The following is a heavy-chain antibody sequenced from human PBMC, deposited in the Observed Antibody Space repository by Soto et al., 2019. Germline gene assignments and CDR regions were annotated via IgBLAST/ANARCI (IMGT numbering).Heavy chain of an antibody. Sequence: QVQLVQSGSELKKPGASVKVSCKASGYTFTSYAMNWVRQAPGQGLEWMGWINTNTGNPTYAQGFTGRFVFSLDTSVSTSYLQICSLKAEDTAVYYCARALTLRYFAWHPLDYYYYYGMDVWGQGTTVTVSS. J-gene: IGHJ6*02. D-gene: IGHD3-9*01. CDR1: GYTFTSYA. CDR2: INTNTGNP. V-gene: IGHV7-4-1*01. CDR3: ARALTLRYFAWHPLDYYYYYGMDV.